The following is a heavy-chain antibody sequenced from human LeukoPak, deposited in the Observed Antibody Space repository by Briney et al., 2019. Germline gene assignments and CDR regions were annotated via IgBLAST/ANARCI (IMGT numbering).Heavy chain of an antibody. V-gene: IGHV1-69*01. CDR3: ARTYSSSWYTLGGYGVDV. D-gene: IGHD6-13*01. Sequence: ASVKVSCKASGGTFSSYAISWVRQAPGQGLEWMGGIIPIFGTANYAQKFQGRVTITADESTSTAYMELSSLRSEDTAVYYCARTYSSSWYTLGGYGVDVWGQGTTVTVSS. CDR1: GGTFSSYA. J-gene: IGHJ6*02. CDR2: IIPIFGTA.